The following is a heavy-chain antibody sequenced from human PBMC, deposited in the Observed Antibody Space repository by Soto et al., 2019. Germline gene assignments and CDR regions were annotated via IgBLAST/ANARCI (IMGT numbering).Heavy chain of an antibody. J-gene: IGHJ6*04. CDR3: TSDDVHCSGGRCYGFPMDD. D-gene: IGHD2-15*01. Sequence: EVQLVESGGGLVQPGGSLRLSCAASGFTVSSKYMSWVRQAPGKGLEWVSLIQSGGSTYYAGSVKGRFTISRDNSDNTLFLQMNSLRVDKTAVYDCTSDDVHCSGGRCYGFPMDDWGKGTTVTVSA. CDR1: GFTVSSKY. CDR2: IQSGGST. V-gene: IGHV3-66*01.